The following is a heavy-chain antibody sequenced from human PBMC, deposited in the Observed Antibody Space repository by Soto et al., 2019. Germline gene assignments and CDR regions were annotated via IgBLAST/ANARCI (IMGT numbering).Heavy chain of an antibody. CDR2: IFYSGGT. Sequence: QLLLQESGPGLVKPSETLSLTCTVSGGSILDSTYYWAWIRQPPGKGLEWIGTIFYSGGTFYTPSLKSRVTMSVDTSNNQFSLKLSSVTAADTAVYYCARQASGYYYVWFDPWGQGTLVTVSS. CDR3: ARQASGYYYVWFDP. V-gene: IGHV4-39*01. CDR1: GGSILDSTYY. D-gene: IGHD3-22*01. J-gene: IGHJ5*02.